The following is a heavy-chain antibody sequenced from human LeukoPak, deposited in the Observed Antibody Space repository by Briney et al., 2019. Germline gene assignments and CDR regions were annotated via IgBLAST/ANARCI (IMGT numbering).Heavy chain of an antibody. J-gene: IGHJ4*02. V-gene: IGHV4-59*01. D-gene: IGHD2-8*01. Sequence: SETLSLTCSVSGDSISSYYWSWIRQPPGKGLEWIGSIYYSGTTNYNPSLKSRVTISVDTSKNQFSLKLSSVTAADTAVYYCARVRQYCTNGVCFYTRFDYWGQGTLVTVSS. CDR1: GDSISSYY. CDR2: IYYSGTT. CDR3: ARVRQYCTNGVCFYTRFDY.